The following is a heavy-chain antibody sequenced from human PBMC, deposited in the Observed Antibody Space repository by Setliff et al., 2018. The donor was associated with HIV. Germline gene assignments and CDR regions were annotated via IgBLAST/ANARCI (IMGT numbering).Heavy chain of an antibody. D-gene: IGHD3-3*01. V-gene: IGHV3-7*03. Sequence: PGGSLRLSCVASGFTFSKYWMSWVRQAPGKGLELVASIEEDGSTKYYVDSVKGRFTVSRDNAKNSLYLQVNSLRAEDTAVYYCTANLLQFLGDYWGLGSLVTVSS. CDR1: GFTFSKYW. J-gene: IGHJ4*02. CDR2: IEEDGSTK. CDR3: TANLLQFLGDY.